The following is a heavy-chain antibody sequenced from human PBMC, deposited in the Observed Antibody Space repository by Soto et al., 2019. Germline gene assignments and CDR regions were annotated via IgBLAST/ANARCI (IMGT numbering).Heavy chain of an antibody. D-gene: IGHD1-7*01. CDR3: ASRDPGTSVDY. CDR2: IYRTGST. CDR1: GGSFTSNNW. Sequence: SETLSLTCAVSGGSFTSNNWWTWVRQPPGQGLEWIGEIYRTGSTNHNPSLKSRVTISLDKSENQFSLKVTSLTAADTAVYYCASRDPGTSVDYWGQGTLVTVSS. J-gene: IGHJ4*02. V-gene: IGHV4-4*02.